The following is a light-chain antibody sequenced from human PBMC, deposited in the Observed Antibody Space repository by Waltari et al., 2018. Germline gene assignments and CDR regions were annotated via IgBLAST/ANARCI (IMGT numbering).Light chain of an antibody. V-gene: IGKV3-20*01. Sequence: EIVLTQSPGTASLSPGERVPLSCRASQTVGSSSLAWYQQKPGQAPSLVIYRASRRATGIPDRFSGSGSGTDFSLTISRLEPEDFAVYYCQQHGTLPATFGQGTKVEIK. J-gene: IGKJ1*01. CDR2: RAS. CDR1: QTVGSSS. CDR3: QQHGTLPAT.